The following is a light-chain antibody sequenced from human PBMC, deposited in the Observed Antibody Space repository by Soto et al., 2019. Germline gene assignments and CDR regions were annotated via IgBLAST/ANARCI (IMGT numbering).Light chain of an antibody. V-gene: IGKV3D-7*01. J-gene: IGKJ1*01. CDR2: GTS. CDR3: HQDFNLPWT. CDR1: QSVSRIY. Sequence: EIVLTQSPGTLSLSPGERATLSCRASQSVSRIYLSWFQQKPGQAPRLLIYGTSTRATGIPVRFSGSGSGTDFTLTISSLQPEDFAVYFCHQDFNLPWTFGQGTKVDI.